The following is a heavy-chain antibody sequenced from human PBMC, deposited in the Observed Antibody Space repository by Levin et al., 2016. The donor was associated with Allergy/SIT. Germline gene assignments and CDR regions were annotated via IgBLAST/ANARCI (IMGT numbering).Heavy chain of an antibody. J-gene: IGHJ1*01. CDR3: ASRRSRIAAAGRHFQH. CDR2: INHSGST. Sequence: SETLSLTCAVYGGSFSGYYWSWIRQPPGKGLEWIGEINHSGSTNYNPSLKSRVTISVDTSKNQFSLKLSSVTAADTAVYYCASRRSRIAAAGRHFQHWGQGTLVTVSS. V-gene: IGHV4-34*01. D-gene: IGHD6-13*01. CDR1: GGSFSGYY.